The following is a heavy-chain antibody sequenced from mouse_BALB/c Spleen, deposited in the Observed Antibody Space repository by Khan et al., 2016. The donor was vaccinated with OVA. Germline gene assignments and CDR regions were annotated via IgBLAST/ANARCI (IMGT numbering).Heavy chain of an antibody. CDR1: GYTFTSYW. CDR2: INPSTGYT. J-gene: IGHJ4*01. Sequence: QVQLQQSGAELAKPGASVKMSCKASGYTFTSYWMHWVKQRPGQGLEWIGYINPSTGYTEYNQKFKDQATLTTDKSSSTAYMQLSSLTSEDSAVYYCAASILFYYSMDYWGQGTSVTVSS. V-gene: IGHV1-7*01. CDR3: AASILFYYSMDY. D-gene: IGHD6-1*01.